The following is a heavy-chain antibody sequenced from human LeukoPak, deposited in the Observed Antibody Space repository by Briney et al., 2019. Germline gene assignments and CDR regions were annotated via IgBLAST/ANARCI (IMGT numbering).Heavy chain of an antibody. CDR2: NYTSGST. CDR3: AREGQLVREFDY. V-gene: IGHV4-4*07. J-gene: IGHJ4*02. CDR1: GGSISSYY. Sequence: PSETLSLTCTVSGGSISSYYWSWIRQPGGKGLVWIGRNYTSGSTNYNPSLKSRVTMSVDTSKNQFSLRLSSVTAADTGVYYCAREGQLVREFDYWGQGTLVTVSS. D-gene: IGHD6-6*01.